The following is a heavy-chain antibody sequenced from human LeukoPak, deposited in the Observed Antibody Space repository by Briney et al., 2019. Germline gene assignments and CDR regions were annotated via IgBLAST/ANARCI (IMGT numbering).Heavy chain of an antibody. CDR3: ARDTSGSYYRQ. D-gene: IGHD1-26*01. J-gene: IGHJ1*01. CDR1: GGSISSYY. CDR2: IYYSGST. V-gene: IGHV4-59*01. Sequence: SETLSLTCTVSGGSISSYYWSWIRQPPGKGLEWIGYIYYSGSTNYNPSLKSRVTISVDTSKNQFSLKLSSVTAADTAVYYCARDTSGSYYRQWGERALVSVSS.